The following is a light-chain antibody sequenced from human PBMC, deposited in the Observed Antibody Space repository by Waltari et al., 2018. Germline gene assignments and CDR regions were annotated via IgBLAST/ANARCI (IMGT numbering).Light chain of an antibody. J-gene: IGKJ3*01. CDR1: QDISNY. Sequence: LQVTQSPSSLFASVADRVTITCQASQDISNYLNWYQHKPGKAPKLLIYDASNLETGVPSRFSGSVSGSDFTFTISSLQPEDIATYYCQQYDNLPLTFGPGTKVNIK. CDR3: QQYDNLPLT. CDR2: DAS. V-gene: IGKV1-33*01.